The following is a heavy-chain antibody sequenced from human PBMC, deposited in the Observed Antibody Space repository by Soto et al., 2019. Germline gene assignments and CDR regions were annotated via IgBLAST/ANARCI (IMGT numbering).Heavy chain of an antibody. CDR2: ISYDGSNK. D-gene: IGHD3-3*01. Sequence: PGGSLRLSCAASGFTFSSYAMHWVRQAPGKGLEWVAVISYDGSNKYYADSVKGRFTISRDNSKNTLYLQMNSLRAEDTAVYHCARDQDDFWSGYYADRFDYWGQGTLVTVSS. CDR3: ARDQDDFWSGYYADRFDY. V-gene: IGHV3-30-3*01. CDR1: GFTFSSYA. J-gene: IGHJ4*02.